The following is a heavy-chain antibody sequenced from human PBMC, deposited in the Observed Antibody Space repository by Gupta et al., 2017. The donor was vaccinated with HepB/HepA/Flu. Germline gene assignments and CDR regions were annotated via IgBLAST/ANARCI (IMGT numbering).Heavy chain of an antibody. J-gene: IGHJ6*02. Sequence: QVHVVESGGGVVQPGRSLRLSCAVRGITFSAYDLPWVRQAPGKGLEWVALISNDGSNNFYAGSVKGRFTISRDNSKNTLFLQMNTLRPEDTAVYYCAKGIAYGSGSICYDRRNRGMDFWGQGTTVTVSS. CDR1: GITFSAYD. CDR2: ISNDGSNN. V-gene: IGHV3-30*18. CDR3: AKGIAYGSGSICYDRRNRGMDF. D-gene: IGHD2-2*01.